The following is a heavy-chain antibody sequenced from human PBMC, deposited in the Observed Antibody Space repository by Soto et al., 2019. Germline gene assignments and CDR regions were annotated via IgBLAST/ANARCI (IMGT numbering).Heavy chain of an antibody. D-gene: IGHD3-3*01. Sequence: PSETLSLTCTVSGDSIRSSSYWGWIRQPPGKGLEWIGSIYSTGNTYYNPSLNSQVTISVDTSKNQFSLKLSSVTAADTAVYYCARHIGRVTIFGVVIPNWFDPWGQGTLVTVSS. CDR2: IYSTGNT. V-gene: IGHV4-39*01. J-gene: IGHJ5*02. CDR1: GDSIRSSSY. CDR3: ARHIGRVTIFGVVIPNWFDP.